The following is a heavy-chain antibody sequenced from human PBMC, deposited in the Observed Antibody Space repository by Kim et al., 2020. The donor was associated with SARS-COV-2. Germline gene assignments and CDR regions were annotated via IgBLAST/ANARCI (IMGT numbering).Heavy chain of an antibody. J-gene: IGHJ4*02. CDR2: IKSKTDGGTT. D-gene: IGHD4-17*01. CDR1: GFTFSNAW. Sequence: GGSLRLSCAASGFTFSNAWMSWVRQAPGKGLEWVGRIKSKTDGGTTDYAAPVKGRFTISRDDSKTTLYLQTNSLKTEDTAVYYCTTDSSTTVTTFNGDVGNYWGQKALVTVSS. CDR3: TTDSSTTVTTFNGDVGNY. V-gene: IGHV3-15*01.